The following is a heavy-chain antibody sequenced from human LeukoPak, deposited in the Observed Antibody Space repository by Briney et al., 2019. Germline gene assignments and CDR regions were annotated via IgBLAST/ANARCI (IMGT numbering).Heavy chain of an antibody. J-gene: IGHJ1*01. CDR1: GDDISSSNW. V-gene: IGHV4-4*02. CDR3: ARKGTSSSHFQH. Sequence: SETLSLTCSVSGDDISSSNWWTWVRQPPQKGLEWIGEVYHSGSTNYNPSLKNRIYMSVDKSQNRFSLRLTSVTAADTAVYYCARKGTSSSHFQHWGQGTLVTVSS. CDR2: VYHSGST. D-gene: IGHD2-2*01.